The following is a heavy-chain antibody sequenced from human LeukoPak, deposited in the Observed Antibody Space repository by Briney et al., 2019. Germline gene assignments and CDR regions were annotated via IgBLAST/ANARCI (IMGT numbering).Heavy chain of an antibody. Sequence: PSETLSLTCTVSGGSISSYYWSWIRQPPGKGLEWIGYIYYSGSTNYNPSLKSRVTISVDTSKNQFSLKLSSVTAADTAVYYCARVTSSSGYSGYYYYGMDVWGQGTTVTVSS. V-gene: IGHV4-59*01. CDR2: IYYSGST. D-gene: IGHD3-22*01. CDR3: ARVTSSSGYSGYYYYGMDV. J-gene: IGHJ6*02. CDR1: GGSISSYY.